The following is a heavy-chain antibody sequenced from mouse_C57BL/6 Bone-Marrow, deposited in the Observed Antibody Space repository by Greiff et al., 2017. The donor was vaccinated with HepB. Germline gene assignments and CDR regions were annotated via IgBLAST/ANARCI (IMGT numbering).Heavy chain of an antibody. CDR2: IYPGSGST. Sequence: QVQLQQPGAELVKPGASVKMSCKASGYTFTSYWITWVKQRPGQGLEWIGDIYPGSGSTNYNEKFKSKATLTVDTSSSTAYMQLSSLTSEDSAVYYCARRHSNFSWFAYWGQGTLVTVSA. CDR1: GYTFTSYW. CDR3: ARRHSNFSWFAY. D-gene: IGHD2-5*01. J-gene: IGHJ3*01. V-gene: IGHV1-55*01.